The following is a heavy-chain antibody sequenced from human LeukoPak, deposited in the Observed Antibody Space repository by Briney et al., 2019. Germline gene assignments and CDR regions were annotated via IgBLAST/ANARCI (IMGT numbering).Heavy chain of an antibody. CDR3: ARTYSSGSPRGSFDY. CDR1: GYTFTSYG. D-gene: IGHD6-19*01. V-gene: IGHV1-18*01. CDR2: ISAYNGNT. Sequence: RASVKVSCKASGYTFTSYGISWVRQAPGQGLEWMGWISAYNGNTNYAQKLQGRVTMTTDTSTSTAYMELRSLRSDDTAVYYCARTYSSGSPRGSFDYWGQGTLVTVSS. J-gene: IGHJ4*02.